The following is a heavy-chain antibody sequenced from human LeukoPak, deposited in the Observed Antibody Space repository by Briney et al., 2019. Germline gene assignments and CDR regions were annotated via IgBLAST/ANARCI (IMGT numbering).Heavy chain of an antibody. J-gene: IGHJ4*02. CDR3: ARESLVIRGVVIN. CDR2: IYSGGTT. V-gene: IGHV3-53*01. D-gene: IGHD3-10*01. Sequence: PGGSLRLSCAASGFSVGSNYMSWVRQAPGKGLEWVSFIYSGGTTYYVDSVRGRFTIPRDNSKSTVDLQMNSLRAEDTAVYYCARESLVIRGVVINWGQGTLVTVSS. CDR1: GFSVGSNY.